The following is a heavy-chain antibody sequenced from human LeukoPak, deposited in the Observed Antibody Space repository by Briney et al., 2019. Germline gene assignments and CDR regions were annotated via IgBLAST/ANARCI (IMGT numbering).Heavy chain of an antibody. CDR1: GITLSNYW. J-gene: IGHJ4*02. CDR2: IKQDGSEM. Sequence: GGSLRLSCATSGITLSNYWMSWVRQAPGKGLEWVANIKQDGSEMFYVDSVKGRFTISRDNAKNSLYLQMNSLRAEDTAVYYCARGRRDFDYWGQGTLVTVSS. V-gene: IGHV3-7*01. CDR3: ARGRRDFDY.